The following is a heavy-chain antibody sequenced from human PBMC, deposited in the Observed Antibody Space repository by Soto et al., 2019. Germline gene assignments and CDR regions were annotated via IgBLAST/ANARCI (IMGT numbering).Heavy chain of an antibody. J-gene: IGHJ4*02. V-gene: IGHV1-18*01. CDR2: ISAYNGNT. D-gene: IGHD4-17*01. CDR1: GYTFTGYA. CDR3: ARCLTDYGDYGLALAY. Sequence: QVQLVQSGAEVKKPGASVKVACRASGYTFTGYAFSWVRQAPGQGLEWMGWISAYNGNTKFAQKFQDRLTMTTDTSTGTAYMELGSLTSDDTAVYYCARCLTDYGDYGLALAYWGQGTLVTVSS.